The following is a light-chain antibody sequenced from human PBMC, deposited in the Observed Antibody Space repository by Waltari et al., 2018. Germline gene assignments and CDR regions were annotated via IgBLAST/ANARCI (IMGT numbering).Light chain of an antibody. CDR2: GAS. CDR1: EGGSSN. V-gene: IGKV3-15*01. Sequence: EIVMTQSPDTLSVSPGERATLSCSASEGGSSNVAWVQQKPGQAPRLLILGASTRAAGIPARFSGSGSGTEFTLTISSLQSEDLAIYYCQQYTDWPPTWTFGQGTKVEI. J-gene: IGKJ1*01. CDR3: QQYTDWPPTWT.